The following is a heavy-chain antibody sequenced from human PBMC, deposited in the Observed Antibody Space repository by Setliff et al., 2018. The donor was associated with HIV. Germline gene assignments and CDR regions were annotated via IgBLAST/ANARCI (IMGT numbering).Heavy chain of an antibody. CDR2: MNQDGSEK. CDR3: ARAAPDYFDY. V-gene: IGHV3-7*01. CDR1: GFTLSSSW. J-gene: IGHJ4*02. Sequence: GGSLRLSCAVSGFTLSSSWMNWVRQAPGKGLEWVANMNQDGSEKNYVDSVKGRFTISRDNAKNSLYLQMNSLRAEDTAVYYCARAAPDYFDYWGQGTLVTVSS.